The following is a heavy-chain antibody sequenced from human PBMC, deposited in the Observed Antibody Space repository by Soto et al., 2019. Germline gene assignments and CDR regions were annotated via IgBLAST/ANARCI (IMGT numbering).Heavy chain of an antibody. CDR2: IYYSVST. CDR3: ARTPDY. CDR1: GGSISSGGYS. V-gene: IGHV4-31*01. Sequence: SETLSLTCAVSGGSISSGGYSWSWIRQPTVKGLEWIWYIYYSVSTYYNPSLKSLVTISVDTSKNHFSLKLSSVTAADTAVYYCARTPDYWGQGTLVTVSS. J-gene: IGHJ4*02.